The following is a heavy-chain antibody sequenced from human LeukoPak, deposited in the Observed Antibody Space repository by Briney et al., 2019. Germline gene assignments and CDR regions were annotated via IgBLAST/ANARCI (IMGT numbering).Heavy chain of an antibody. CDR3: ARDLYSSGWTDFDY. J-gene: IGHJ4*02. D-gene: IGHD6-19*01. CDR2: INWNGGST. Sequence: GGSLRLSCAASGFTFNSYAMSWVRQAPGKGLEWVSGINWNGGSTGYADSVKGRFTISRDNAKNSLYLQMNSLRAEDTALYHCARDLYSSGWTDFDYWGQGTLVTVSS. V-gene: IGHV3-20*01. CDR1: GFTFNSYA.